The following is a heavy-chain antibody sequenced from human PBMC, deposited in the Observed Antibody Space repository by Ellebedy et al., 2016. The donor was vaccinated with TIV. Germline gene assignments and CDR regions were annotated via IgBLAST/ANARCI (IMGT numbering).Heavy chain of an antibody. J-gene: IGHJ4*02. CDR2: IKSKTDGGAA. CDR1: GFTFSNAW. CDR3: TTVYRYNYDSV. Sequence: GESLKISCAASGFTFSNAWMNWVRQAPGKGLEWVGRIKSKTDGGAADYAAPVKGRFTISRDESKNTLYLQMNSLKTEETAVYFCTTVYRYNYDSVWGQGTLVTVSS. V-gene: IGHV3-15*01. D-gene: IGHD5-18*01.